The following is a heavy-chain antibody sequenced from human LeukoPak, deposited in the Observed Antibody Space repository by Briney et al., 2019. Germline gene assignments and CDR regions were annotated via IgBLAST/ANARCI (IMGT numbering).Heavy chain of an antibody. Sequence: ASVKVSCKASGYTFTGYYMHWVRQAPGQGLEWMGWINPNSGGTNYAQKFQGWVTMTRDTSISTAYMELSRLRSDDTAVYYCARDRGAYCSSTSCPRGDWFDPWGQGTLVTVSS. CDR3: ARDRGAYCSSTSCPRGDWFDP. CDR2: INPNSGGT. CDR1: GYTFTGYY. D-gene: IGHD2-2*01. V-gene: IGHV1-2*04. J-gene: IGHJ5*02.